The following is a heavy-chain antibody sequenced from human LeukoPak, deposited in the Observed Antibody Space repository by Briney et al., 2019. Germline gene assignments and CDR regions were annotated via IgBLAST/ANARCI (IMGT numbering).Heavy chain of an antibody. D-gene: IGHD1-26*01. V-gene: IGHV1-46*01. CDR2: INPGGGDS. CDR3: AREKPGTLYFDN. Sequence: GASVKVSCKTSGYTFISYYMHWVRQAPGQGLEWMGRINPGGGDSRYAQKFQGRVTMTRDLSTSTVYMEVSSLTSEDTAVYYCAREKPGTLYFDNWGQGTLVTVSS. CDR1: GYTFISYY. J-gene: IGHJ4*02.